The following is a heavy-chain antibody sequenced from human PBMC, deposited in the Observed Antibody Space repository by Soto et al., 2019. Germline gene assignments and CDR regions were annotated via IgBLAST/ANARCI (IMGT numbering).Heavy chain of an antibody. CDR1: GDSISNHY. J-gene: IGHJ4*02. V-gene: IGHV4-59*11. CDR2: IYYSEST. CDR3: ARRFDS. Sequence: QVQLQESGPGLVKPSETLSLTCTVSGDSISNHYWSWIRQPPEKGLEWIGYIYYSESTNYNPSLKSRVTISVDTSKNQFSLKLNSVTAADTAVYYCARRFDSWGQGTLVTVSS.